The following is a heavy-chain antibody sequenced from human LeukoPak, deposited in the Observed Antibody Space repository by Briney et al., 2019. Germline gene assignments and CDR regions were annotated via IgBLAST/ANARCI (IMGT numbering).Heavy chain of an antibody. J-gene: IGHJ4*02. V-gene: IGHV4-61*01. CDR2: VYYSGST. CDR1: GGSVGSGTYY. Sequence: PSETLSLTCTVSGGSVGSGTYYWSWIRQSPGKGLEWIGNVYYSGSTNYNPSLKSRVTISVDTSKNQFSLRLSSVTAADTAVYYCARVIAVAGGVPPRYFDYWGQGTLVTASS. CDR3: ARVIAVAGGVPPRYFDY. D-gene: IGHD6-19*01.